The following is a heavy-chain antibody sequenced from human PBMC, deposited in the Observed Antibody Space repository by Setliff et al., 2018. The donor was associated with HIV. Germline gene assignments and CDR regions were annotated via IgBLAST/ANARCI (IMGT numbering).Heavy chain of an antibody. Sequence: GGSLRLSCAASGFTFRSYAMHWVRQAPGKGLEWVADISHDGSIEDYADSVRGRFTISRDNSKSAVYLQMNSLRPEDTALYYCAKGTNYDILTGYHAFDVWGQGTMVTVSS. CDR3: AKGTNYDILTGYHAFDV. D-gene: IGHD3-9*01. CDR2: ISHDGSIE. CDR1: GFTFRSYA. J-gene: IGHJ3*01. V-gene: IGHV3-30*04.